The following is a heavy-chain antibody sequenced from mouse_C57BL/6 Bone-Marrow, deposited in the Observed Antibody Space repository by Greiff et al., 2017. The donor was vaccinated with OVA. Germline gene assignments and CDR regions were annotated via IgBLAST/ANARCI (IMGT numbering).Heavy chain of an antibody. CDR1: GFTFSSYA. J-gene: IGHJ3*01. Sequence: EVRLMESGGGLVKPGGSLKLSCAASGFTFSSYAMSWVRQTPEKRLEWVATISDGGSYTYYPDNVKGRFTISRDNAKNNLYLQMSHLKSEDTAMYCCARRSLYDGYPTWFAYWGQGTLVTVSA. CDR2: ISDGGSYT. V-gene: IGHV5-4*03. D-gene: IGHD2-3*01. CDR3: ARRSLYDGYPTWFAY.